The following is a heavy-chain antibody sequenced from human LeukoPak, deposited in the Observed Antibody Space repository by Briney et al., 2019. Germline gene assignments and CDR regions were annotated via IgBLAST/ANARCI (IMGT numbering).Heavy chain of an antibody. D-gene: IGHD2-2*01. CDR1: GGTFSSYA. CDR3: ARDIVVVPAASGWFDP. Sequence: SVKVSCKASGGTFSSYAISWVRQAPGQGLEWMGGIIPIFGTANYAQKFQGRVTITTDESTSTACMELSSLRSEDTAVYYCARDIVVVPAASGWFDPWGQGTPGHRLL. CDR2: IIPIFGTA. J-gene: IGHJ5*02. V-gene: IGHV1-69*05.